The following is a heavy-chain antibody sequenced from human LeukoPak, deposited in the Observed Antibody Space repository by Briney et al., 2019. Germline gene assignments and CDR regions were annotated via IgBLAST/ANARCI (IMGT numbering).Heavy chain of an antibody. J-gene: IGHJ4*02. CDR1: GFTFTNYG. D-gene: IGHD2-21*02. CDR3: AKDPSLRVTLPV. V-gene: IGHV3-30*18. CDR2: ISHDGNNE. Sequence: GGSLRLSCAASGFTFTNYGFHWVRQAPGQGLERAALISHDGNNEYYADSVKGRFATSRDDSKNTLYLQMNSLRAEDTAVYYCAKDPSLRVTLPVWGQGTLVTVSS.